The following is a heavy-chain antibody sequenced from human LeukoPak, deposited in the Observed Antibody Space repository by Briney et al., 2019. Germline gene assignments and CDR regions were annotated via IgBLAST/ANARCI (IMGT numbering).Heavy chain of an antibody. CDR1: GFTFSSYA. D-gene: IGHD1-1*01. J-gene: IGHJ4*02. CDR2: ISGSGGST. V-gene: IGHV3-23*01. CDR3: ARGRYNWNFDN. Sequence: GGSLRLSCAASGFTFSSYAMSWVRQAPGKGLEWVSAISGSGGSTYYADSVKGRFTISRDNSKNTLYLQMGSLRAEDMAVYYCARGRYNWNFDNWGQGTLVTVSS.